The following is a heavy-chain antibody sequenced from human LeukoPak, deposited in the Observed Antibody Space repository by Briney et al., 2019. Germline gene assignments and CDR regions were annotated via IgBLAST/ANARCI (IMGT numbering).Heavy chain of an antibody. D-gene: IGHD2-15*01. CDR3: AKDRVFGSGGTHLAGFDY. Sequence: GGSLRLSCTASGFTFSSYAMSWVRQAPGKGLEWVSAISGSGGSTYYADSVKGRFTISRDNSKNTLYLQMNSLRAEDTAVYYCAKDRVFGSGGTHLAGFDYWGQGTLVTVSS. V-gene: IGHV3-23*01. CDR2: ISGSGGST. J-gene: IGHJ4*02. CDR1: GFTFSSYA.